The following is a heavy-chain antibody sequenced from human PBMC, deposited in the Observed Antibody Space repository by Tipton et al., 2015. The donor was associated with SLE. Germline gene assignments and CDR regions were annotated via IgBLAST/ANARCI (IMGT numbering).Heavy chain of an antibody. CDR3: AREKENTGWFWLNAFDV. V-gene: IGHV4-4*08. J-gene: IGHJ3*01. CDR1: GGSIKNHY. CDR2: IYYSGGT. Sequence: TLSFTCIVSGGSIKNHYWSWIRQAPGMGLEWIGYIYYSGGTNYNPSLKSRLSMSVDTSKAHFSLNLNSVTAADTAIYYCAREKENTGWFWLNAFDVWGRGTLVTVST. D-gene: IGHD6-19*01.